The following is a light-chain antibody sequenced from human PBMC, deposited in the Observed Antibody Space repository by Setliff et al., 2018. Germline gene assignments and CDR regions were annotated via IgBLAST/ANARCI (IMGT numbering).Light chain of an antibody. CDR2: EVS. Sequence: QSALTQPRSVSGSPGQSVTISCTGTSSDVGGYNFVSWYQQHPGKAPQLIIFEVSRRPSGVPDRFSGSKSDNTASLTVSGLQADDEADYYCSSYAGNYHYVFGTGTKVNVL. CDR1: SSDVGGYNF. CDR3: SSYAGNYHYV. V-gene: IGLV2-11*01. J-gene: IGLJ1*01.